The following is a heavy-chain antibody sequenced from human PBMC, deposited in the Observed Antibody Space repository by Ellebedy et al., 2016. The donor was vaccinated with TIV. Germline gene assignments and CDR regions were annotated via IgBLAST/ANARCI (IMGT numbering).Heavy chain of an antibody. D-gene: IGHD2-2*01. CDR3: AIVPAALGGWFDP. Sequence: GESLKISCAASGFTFSSYSMNWVRQAPGKGLKWVSYISSSSSTIYYADSVKGRFTISRDNAKNSLYLQMNSLRDEDTAVYYCAIVPAALGGWFDPWGQGTLVTVSS. J-gene: IGHJ5*02. CDR2: ISSSSSTI. V-gene: IGHV3-48*02. CDR1: GFTFSSYS.